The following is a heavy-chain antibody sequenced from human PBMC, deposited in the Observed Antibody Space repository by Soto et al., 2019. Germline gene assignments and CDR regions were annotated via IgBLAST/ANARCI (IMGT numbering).Heavy chain of an antibody. CDR1: GFTFTNYF. CDR3: ARRPHFGDYVLKS. D-gene: IGHD4-17*01. V-gene: IGHV1-46*03. J-gene: IGHJ5*02. Sequence: QVQLVQSGAEVKKPGASVKVSCKASGFTFTNYFIHWVRQAPGQGLEWMGIINPIGVSTTYAQKFQGRFTMIKDTSTSTVYMELSRLRSEDTAVYYCARRPHFGDYVLKSWGQGTLVTVSS. CDR2: INPIGVST.